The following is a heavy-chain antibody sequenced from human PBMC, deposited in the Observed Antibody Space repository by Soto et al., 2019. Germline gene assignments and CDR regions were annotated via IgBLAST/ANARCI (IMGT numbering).Heavy chain of an antibody. CDR3: ARGYCSSTTSYFQDY. CDR2: INGDSGNT. CDR1: GYTFTSYA. V-gene: IGHV1-3*01. D-gene: IGHD2-2*01. J-gene: IGHJ4*02. Sequence: ASVKVSCKASGYTFTSYAMHWVRQAPGQRLEWMGWINGDSGNTKYSQKFQGRVTIIRDTSASTAYMELSSLRSEDTAVYYCARGYCSSTTSYFQDYWGQGTLVTVSS.